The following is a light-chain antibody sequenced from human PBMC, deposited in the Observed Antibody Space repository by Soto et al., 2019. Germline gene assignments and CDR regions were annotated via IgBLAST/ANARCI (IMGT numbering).Light chain of an antibody. V-gene: IGKV1-39*01. CDR1: QSIRTY. J-gene: IGKJ4*01. Sequence: DIQMTQSPSSLSASVGDRVTITCRASQSIRTYLNWYQQKPGKAPKLLISATSSLESGVPSRYSGSGSGTYFSLTINSLQPEDFATYYCHQSYPPPFTFGGGTMVEIK. CDR2: ATS. CDR3: HQSYPPPFT.